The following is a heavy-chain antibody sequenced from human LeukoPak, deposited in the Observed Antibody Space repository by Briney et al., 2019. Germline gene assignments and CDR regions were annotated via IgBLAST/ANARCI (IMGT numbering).Heavy chain of an antibody. CDR2: ISYDGSNK. Sequence: GGSLRLSCAASGFTFSTYTMHWVRQAPGKGLEWVAVISYDGSNKYYADSVKGRFTISRDNSKNALYLQMNSLRAEDTAVYYCARDQDIVVVPAASGAFDIWGQGTMVTVSS. CDR1: GFTFSTYT. CDR3: ARDQDIVVVPAASGAFDI. V-gene: IGHV3-30-3*01. D-gene: IGHD2-2*01. J-gene: IGHJ3*02.